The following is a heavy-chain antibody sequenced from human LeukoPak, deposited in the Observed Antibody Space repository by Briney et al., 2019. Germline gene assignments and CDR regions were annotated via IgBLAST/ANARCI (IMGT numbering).Heavy chain of an antibody. CDR2: LTRTSSAT. D-gene: IGHD5-18*01. CDR1: GFRFSSYD. Sequence: GGSLRLSCVGSGFRFSSYDMNWVRQAPGRGLEWLSYLTRTSSATWYADSVKGRFTIFRDNAKSSLYLQMNSLRVEDTVVYYCATGGSEYRSDWFDSWGQGTLVNVAS. V-gene: IGHV3-48*01. J-gene: IGHJ5*01. CDR3: ATGGSEYRSDWFDS.